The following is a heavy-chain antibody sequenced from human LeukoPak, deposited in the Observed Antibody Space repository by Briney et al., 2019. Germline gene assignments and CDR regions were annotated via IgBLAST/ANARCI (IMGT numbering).Heavy chain of an antibody. CDR1: GFTFSSYA. D-gene: IGHD3-10*01. CDR2: LGGSGETT. CDR3: ASKFGESYHYYYGLDV. J-gene: IGHJ6*02. Sequence: GGSLRLSCAASGFTFSSYAMHWVRQAPGKGLEWVSVLGGSGETTNYADSVKGRFTISRDRSKTTVFLQMNSLRVEDTGVYYCASKFGESYHYYYGLDVWGQGTTVTVSS. V-gene: IGHV3-23*01.